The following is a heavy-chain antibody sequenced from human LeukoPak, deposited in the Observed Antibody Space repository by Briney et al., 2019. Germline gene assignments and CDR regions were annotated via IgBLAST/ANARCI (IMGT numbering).Heavy chain of an antibody. J-gene: IGHJ4*02. V-gene: IGHV4-59*01. CDR3: ARVRQQLDH. D-gene: IGHD5-24*01. CDR1: GDSISSSY. Sequence: PSETLSLTCAVSGDSISSSYWSWIRQPPGKGLEWIGYIYYSGSTNYNPSLKSRVTISVDTSKNQFSLTMTSVTAADTAIYYCARVRQQLDHWGPGTLVTVSS. CDR2: IYYSGST.